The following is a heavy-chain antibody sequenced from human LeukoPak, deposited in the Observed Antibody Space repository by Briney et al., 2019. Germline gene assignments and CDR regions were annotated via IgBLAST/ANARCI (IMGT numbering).Heavy chain of an antibody. CDR3: ARDNQLLYGY. D-gene: IGHD2-2*02. Sequence: ASVKVSCKASGYTFTSYAMNWVRQAPGQGLEWMGWINPNSGGTNYAQKFQGRVTMTRDTSISTAYMELSRLRSDDTAVYYCARDNQLLYGYWGQGTLVTVSS. CDR2: INPNSGGT. J-gene: IGHJ4*02. V-gene: IGHV1-2*02. CDR1: GYTFTSYA.